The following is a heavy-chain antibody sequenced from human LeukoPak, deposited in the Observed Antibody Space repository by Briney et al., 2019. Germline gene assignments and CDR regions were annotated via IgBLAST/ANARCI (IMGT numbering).Heavy chain of an antibody. Sequence: LPGGSLRLSCAASGFTFSRYDMNWVRQAPGKGLEWLSHIDSRGSSIYYADSVQGRFTISRDNAENSLFLHMHSLRVEDTALYYCARLDYYDMHTHFFDNWGQGTLVTVSS. CDR1: GFTFSRYD. V-gene: IGHV3-48*03. J-gene: IGHJ4*02. D-gene: IGHD3-22*01. CDR3: ARLDYYDMHTHFFDN. CDR2: IDSRGSSI.